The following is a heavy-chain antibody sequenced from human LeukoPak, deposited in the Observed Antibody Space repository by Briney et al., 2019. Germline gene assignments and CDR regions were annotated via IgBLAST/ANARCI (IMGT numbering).Heavy chain of an antibody. D-gene: IGHD2-2*02. V-gene: IGHV4-59*12. Sequence: SETLSLTCTVSGGSISSYYWSWIRQPPGKGLEWIGYIYYSGTTYYNPSLKSRVTISVDTSKNQFSLKLSSVTAADTAVYYCARAPDYTPLKTYFDYWGQGTLVTVSS. J-gene: IGHJ4*02. CDR3: ARAPDYTPLKTYFDY. CDR2: IYYSGTT. CDR1: GGSISSYY.